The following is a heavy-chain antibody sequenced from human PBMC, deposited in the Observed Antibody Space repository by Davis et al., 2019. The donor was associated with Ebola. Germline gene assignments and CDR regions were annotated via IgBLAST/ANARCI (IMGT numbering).Heavy chain of an antibody. V-gene: IGHV1-3*01. Sequence: ASVKVSCKASGYTFTSYDINWVRQATGQGLEWMGGINAGDGSTKYSENFQGRLTVTRDTSASTAYMELYSLRSEDTAVYYCARGRTVTDTRGLSWFDPWGQGTLVTVSS. CDR2: INAGDGST. CDR3: ARGRTVTDTRGLSWFDP. J-gene: IGHJ5*02. D-gene: IGHD6-19*01. CDR1: GYTFTSYD.